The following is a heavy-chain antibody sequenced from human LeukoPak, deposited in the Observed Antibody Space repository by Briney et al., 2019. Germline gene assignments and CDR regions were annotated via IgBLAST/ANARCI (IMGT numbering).Heavy chain of an antibody. J-gene: IGHJ4*02. CDR1: GFTFSSYA. D-gene: IGHD3-10*01. V-gene: IGHV3-23*01. CDR2: VSGSGGST. CDR3: AKAPMVRGVIISN. Sequence: PGGSLRLSCAASGFTFSSYAMSWVRQAPGKGLEWVSAVSGSGGSTYYADSVKGRFTISRDNSKNTLYLQMNSLRAEDTAVYYCAKAPMVRGVIISNWGQGTLVTVSS.